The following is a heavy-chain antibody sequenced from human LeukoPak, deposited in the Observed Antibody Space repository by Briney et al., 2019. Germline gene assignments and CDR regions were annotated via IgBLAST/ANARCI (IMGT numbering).Heavy chain of an antibody. D-gene: IGHD6-13*01. CDR1: GYTFTSYG. Sequence: ASVKVSCKASGYTFTSYGITWVRQAPGQGLEWMGWISAYNGNTNYAQKLQGRVTMTTDTSTSTAYMELRSLRSDDTAVYYCASTQEGYSSSGIFDYWGQGTLVTVSS. J-gene: IGHJ4*02. CDR2: ISAYNGNT. CDR3: ASTQEGYSSSGIFDY. V-gene: IGHV1-18*01.